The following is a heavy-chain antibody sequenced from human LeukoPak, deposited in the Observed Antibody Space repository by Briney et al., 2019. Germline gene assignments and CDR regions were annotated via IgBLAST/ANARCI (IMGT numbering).Heavy chain of an antibody. CDR3: ARELVWYYGSGSYPNWFDP. CDR2: IYYGGST. D-gene: IGHD3-10*01. V-gene: IGHV4-59*01. CDR1: GGSISSYY. Sequence: KPSETLSLTCTVSGGSISSYYWSWIRQPPGKGLEWIGYIYYGGSTNYNPSLKSRVTISVDTSKNQFSLKLSSVTAADTAVYYCARELVWYYGSGSYPNWFDPWGQGTLVTVSS. J-gene: IGHJ5*02.